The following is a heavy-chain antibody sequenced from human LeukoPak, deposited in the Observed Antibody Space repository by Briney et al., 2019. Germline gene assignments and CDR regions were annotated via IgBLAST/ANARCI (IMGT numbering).Heavy chain of an antibody. CDR1: GGSISTSSYY. CDR2: IYYSGST. Sequence: SSETLSLTCTVSGGSISTSSYYWGWIRQPPGKGLEWIGSIYYSGSTYYNPSLKSRVTISVDTSKNQFSLKLSSVTAADTAVYYCARHLWFGELYFDYWGQGTLVTVSS. D-gene: IGHD3-10*01. J-gene: IGHJ4*02. V-gene: IGHV4-39*01. CDR3: ARHLWFGELYFDY.